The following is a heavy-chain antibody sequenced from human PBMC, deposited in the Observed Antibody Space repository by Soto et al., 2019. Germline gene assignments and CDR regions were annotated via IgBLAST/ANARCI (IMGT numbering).Heavy chain of an antibody. CDR1: GYSFTSYW. J-gene: IGHJ6*02. CDR2: IYPGDSDT. CDR3: ARPSGGVVGIFGLDPGRYGMDV. V-gene: IGHV5-51*01. Sequence: HGEALKISCKGSGYSFTSYWIGWVRQMPGKGLEWMGIIYPGDSDTRYSPSFQGQVTISADKSISTAYLQWSSLKASDTAMYYCARPSGGVVGIFGLDPGRYGMDVWGQGTTVTVSS. D-gene: IGHD3-3*01.